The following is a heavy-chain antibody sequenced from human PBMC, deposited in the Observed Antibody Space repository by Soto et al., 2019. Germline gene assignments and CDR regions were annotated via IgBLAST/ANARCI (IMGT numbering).Heavy chain of an antibody. D-gene: IGHD5-12*01. CDR3: TRSTQYSASLEFDF. V-gene: IGHV1-2*02. CDR2: INPDNGGT. J-gene: IGHJ4*02. CDR1: GYTFTDYF. Sequence: ASVKVSCKASGYTFTDYFIHWVLQAPGQGLEWMGWINPDNGGTVYAQKFQGRITMARDTPVSTVYMELSGLRSGDTAVYYCTRSTQYSASLEFDFWGQGTLVTVSS.